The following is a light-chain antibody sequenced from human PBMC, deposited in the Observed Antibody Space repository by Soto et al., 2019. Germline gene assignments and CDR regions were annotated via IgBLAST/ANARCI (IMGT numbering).Light chain of an antibody. CDR3: SSYAGSNQSV. V-gene: IGLV2-8*01. J-gene: IGLJ1*01. CDR1: SSDVGGYNY. CDR2: EVS. Sequence: QSVLTQPPSASGSPGQSVTISCTGTSSDVGGYNYVSWYQQHPGKAPKLMIYEVSKRPSGVPDRFSGSKSGNTASLTVSGLQPEDEADYYCSSYAGSNQSVLGNGTKVT.